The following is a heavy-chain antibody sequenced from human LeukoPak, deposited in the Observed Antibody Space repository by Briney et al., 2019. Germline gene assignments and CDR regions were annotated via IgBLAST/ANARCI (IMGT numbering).Heavy chain of an antibody. V-gene: IGHV3-30*02. CDR1: GFTFSCYG. D-gene: IGHD4-11*01. CDR2: IRYDGSNK. Sequence: PGGSLRLSCAASGFTFSCYGMHWVRQAPGKGLEWVAFIRYDGSNKYYADSVKGRFTIARDNSRTTLYLKMNSLRAEDTAVYYCANRMTTVTSTSDYWGQGTLVTVSS. J-gene: IGHJ4*02. CDR3: ANRMTTVTSTSDY.